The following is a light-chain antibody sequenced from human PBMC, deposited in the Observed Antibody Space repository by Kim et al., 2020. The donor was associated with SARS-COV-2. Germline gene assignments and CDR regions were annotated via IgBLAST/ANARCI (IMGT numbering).Light chain of an antibody. Sequence: QLVLTQSPSASASLGASVKLTCTLSSGHSSYAIAWHQQQPEKGPRYLMKLNSDGSHSKGDGIPDRFSGSSSGAERYLTISSLPSEDEADYYCQTWGTGIYWVLGGGTQLTVL. J-gene: IGLJ3*02. V-gene: IGLV4-69*01. CDR3: QTWGTGIYWV. CDR2: LNSDGSH. CDR1: SGHSSYA.